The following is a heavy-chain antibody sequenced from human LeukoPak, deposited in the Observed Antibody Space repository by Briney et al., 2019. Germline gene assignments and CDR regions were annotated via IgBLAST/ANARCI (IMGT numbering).Heavy chain of an antibody. J-gene: IGHJ4*02. Sequence: PGGSLRLSCTASGFTFSTYWINWVRQSPGKGLVWVALINGDGSTTTHADSVKGRFTISRDNAKNTAYLQMNSLRDGDTAVYFCARDYAGSPDYWGQGTLVTASA. CDR1: GFTFSTYW. CDR2: INGDGSTT. V-gene: IGHV3-74*03. CDR3: ARDYAGSPDY. D-gene: IGHD3-10*01.